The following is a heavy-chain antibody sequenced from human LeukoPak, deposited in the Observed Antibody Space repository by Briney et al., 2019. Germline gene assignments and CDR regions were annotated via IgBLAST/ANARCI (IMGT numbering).Heavy chain of an antibody. CDR1: GFTVSSYA. CDR2: ITSNGGTT. D-gene: IGHD5-18*01. V-gene: IGHV3-64*01. J-gene: IGHJ4*02. Sequence: GGSLRLSCAASGFTVSSYAMHWVRQAPGKGLEYVSAITSNGGTTYYANSVKGRFTVSRDNSKITLYLQMGSLRGEDMAVYYCARKGYSYGYSDCWGKGALGTV. CDR3: ARKGYSYGYSDC.